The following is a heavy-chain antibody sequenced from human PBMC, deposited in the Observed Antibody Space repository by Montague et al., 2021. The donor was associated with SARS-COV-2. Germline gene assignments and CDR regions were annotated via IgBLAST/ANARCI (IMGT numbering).Heavy chain of an antibody. CDR2: IYYSGSA. Sequence: SETLSLTCNVSGGSISSTNYYWGWFRQPPGKGLQWIGSIYYSGSAYYNPSLKSRLTISVDMSKRLFSLNVESVAVADTAFYYCAREGRELWPGFYVDAWGQGTRVTVSS. D-gene: IGHD2/OR15-2a*01. J-gene: IGHJ5*02. V-gene: IGHV4-39*07. CDR1: GGSISSTNYY. CDR3: AREGRELWPGFYVDA.